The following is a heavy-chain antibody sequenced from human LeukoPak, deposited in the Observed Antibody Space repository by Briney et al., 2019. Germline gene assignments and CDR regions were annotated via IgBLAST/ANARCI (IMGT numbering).Heavy chain of an antibody. CDR3: ARDLMAVAAEAQIDY. D-gene: IGHD6-19*01. CDR1: GFTFSSYA. CDR2: ISSSSSYI. Sequence: GGSLRLSCAASGFTFSSYAMSWVRQAPGKGLEWVSSISSSSSYIYYADSVKGRFTISRDNAKNSLYLQMNSLRAEDTAVYYCARDLMAVAAEAQIDYWGQGTLVTVSS. J-gene: IGHJ4*02. V-gene: IGHV3-21*01.